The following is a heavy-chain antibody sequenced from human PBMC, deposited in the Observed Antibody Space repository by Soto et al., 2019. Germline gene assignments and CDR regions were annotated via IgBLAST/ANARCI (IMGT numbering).Heavy chain of an antibody. CDR2: INPNSGGT. CDR1: GYTLTGYY. CDR3: ARDLLDYSLDY. Sequence: ASVKVSCKASGYTLTGYYMRWVRQAPGQGLEWMGWINPNSGGTNYAQKFQGWVTMTRDTSISTAYMELSRLRSDDTAVYYCARDLLDYSLDYWGQGTLVTVSS. J-gene: IGHJ4*02. D-gene: IGHD4-4*01. V-gene: IGHV1-2*04.